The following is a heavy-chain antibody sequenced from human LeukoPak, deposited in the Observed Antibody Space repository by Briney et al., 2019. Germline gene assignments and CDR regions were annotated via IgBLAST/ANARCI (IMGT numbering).Heavy chain of an antibody. J-gene: IGHJ5*02. CDR2: INHSGST. CDR1: RGSFSGYY. D-gene: IGHD3-10*01. V-gene: IGHV4-34*01. CDR3: ASGYGSGSQYNWFDP. Sequence: SETLSLTRALYRGSFSGYYWSWICQPPGKGLEWIGEINHSGSTNYNPSLKSRVPISIDTSKNQFSLKLSSVTAADTAVYYCASGYGSGSQYNWFDPWGQGTLVTVSS.